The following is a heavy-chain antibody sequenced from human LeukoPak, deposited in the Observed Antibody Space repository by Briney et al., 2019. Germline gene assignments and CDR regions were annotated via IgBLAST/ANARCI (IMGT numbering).Heavy chain of an antibody. Sequence: GGSLRLSCAASGFTFSSYAVHWVSQAPGKGLEWVAVISYDGSNKYYADSVKGRFTISRDNSKNTLYLQMNSLRAGDTAVYYCARNGIYQLHWVWFDPWGQGTLDTVSS. CDR1: GFTFSSYA. J-gene: IGHJ5*02. V-gene: IGHV3-30-3*01. D-gene: IGHD2-2*01. CDR2: ISYDGSNK. CDR3: ARNGIYQLHWVWFDP.